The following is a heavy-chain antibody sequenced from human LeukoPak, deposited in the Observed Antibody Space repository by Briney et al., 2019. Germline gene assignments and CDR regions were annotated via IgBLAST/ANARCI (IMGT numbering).Heavy chain of an antibody. V-gene: IGHV1-69*13. J-gene: IGHJ3*02. D-gene: IGHD1-26*01. Sequence: SVKVSCKASGGTFSSYAISWVRQAPGQGLEWMGGIIPIFGTANYAQKFQGRVTITADESTSTAYMELSSLRSEDTAVYYCAKDSWDGILVGASQYAFDIWGQGTMVTVSS. CDR1: GGTFSSYA. CDR3: AKDSWDGILVGASQYAFDI. CDR2: IIPIFGTA.